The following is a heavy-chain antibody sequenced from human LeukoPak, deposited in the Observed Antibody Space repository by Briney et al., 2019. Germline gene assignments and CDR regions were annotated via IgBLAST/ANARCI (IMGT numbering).Heavy chain of an antibody. Sequence: SETLSLTCTVSGGSISSYYWSWIRQPPGKGLEWIGYIYYSGSTNYNPSLKSRVTISVDTSKNQFSLKLSSVTAADTAVYYCARGRRIVVVLGATRAHRDYYMDVWGKGTTVTVSS. D-gene: IGHD2-15*01. CDR3: ARGRRIVVVLGATRAHRDYYMDV. V-gene: IGHV4-59*12. J-gene: IGHJ6*03. CDR1: GGSISSYY. CDR2: IYYSGST.